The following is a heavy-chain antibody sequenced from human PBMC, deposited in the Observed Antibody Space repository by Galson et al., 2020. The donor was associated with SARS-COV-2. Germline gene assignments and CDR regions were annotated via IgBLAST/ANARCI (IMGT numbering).Heavy chain of an antibody. V-gene: IGHV3-74*01. Sequence: TGGSLRLSCAASGFTFTNYWMHWVRQGPGKGLVWVSRINSVENNIRYADSVKGRFTISRDNAKNTLFLQMNSLRAEDTAIYYCVRGGDCNGYDCQSGYYYGMDVWGQGTTVSVSS. D-gene: IGHD2-2*03. CDR3: VRGGDCNGYDCQSGYYYGMDV. CDR2: INSVENNI. J-gene: IGHJ6*02. CDR1: GFTFTNYW.